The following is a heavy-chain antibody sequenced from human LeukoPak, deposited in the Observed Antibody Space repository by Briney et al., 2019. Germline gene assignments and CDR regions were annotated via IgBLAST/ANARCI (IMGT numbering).Heavy chain of an antibody. J-gene: IGHJ3*02. CDR1: GYTFTGYY. D-gene: IGHD6-13*01. Sequence: ASVMVSCKASGYTFTGYYMHWVRQAPGQGLEWMGWINPNSGGTNYAQKFQGRVTMTRDTSISTAYMELSRLRSDDAAVYYCARDGQPHDAFDIWGQGTMATVSS. CDR2: INPNSGGT. CDR3: ARDGQPHDAFDI. V-gene: IGHV1-2*02.